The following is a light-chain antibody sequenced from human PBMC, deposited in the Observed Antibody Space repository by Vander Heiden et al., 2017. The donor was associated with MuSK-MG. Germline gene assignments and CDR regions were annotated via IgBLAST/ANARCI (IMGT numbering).Light chain of an antibody. V-gene: IGLV3-21*02. J-gene: IGLJ2*01. CDR3: QVWNGDSDHLV. CDR2: HDT. Sequence: SYVLTQPPSVSAAPGQTARLTCGGNKGARMSVRFYKQNPGQPRVWAVDHDTARPSGIPERFSACKSGNTATLITISVATGEEADVYCQVWNGDSDHLVFGGGTKLTVL. CDR1: KGARMS.